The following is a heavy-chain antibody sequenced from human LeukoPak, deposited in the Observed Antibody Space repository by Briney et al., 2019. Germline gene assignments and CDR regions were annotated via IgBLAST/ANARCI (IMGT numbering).Heavy chain of an antibody. V-gene: IGHV4-34*01. CDR3: ARDSYYDSSGSYYYYSMDV. CDR1: GGSFCGYY. D-gene: IGHD3-22*01. J-gene: IGHJ6*01. Sequence: SETLSLTCAVYGGSFCGYYWSWIRQPPGKGREWIGEINHSGSTNYNPSLKRGVTISVDTSKNQFSLKLSSVTAADTAVYYCARDSYYDSSGSYYYYSMDVWGQGTKVTVSS. CDR2: INHSGST.